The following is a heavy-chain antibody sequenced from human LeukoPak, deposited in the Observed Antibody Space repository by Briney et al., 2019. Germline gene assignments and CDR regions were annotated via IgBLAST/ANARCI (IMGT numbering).Heavy chain of an antibody. J-gene: IGHJ3*02. D-gene: IGHD3/OR15-3a*01. CDR3: AREGLPDAFDI. CDR1: GFTFSSND. V-gene: IGHV3-13*01. Sequence: GGSLRLSCAASGFTFSSNDMYWVRQATGKGLEWVSTITTAGDTYYSGSVKGRFTISRENAKISLYLKMNSLSAGDTAMYYCAREGLPDAFDIWGQGTMVTVSS. CDR2: ITTAGDT.